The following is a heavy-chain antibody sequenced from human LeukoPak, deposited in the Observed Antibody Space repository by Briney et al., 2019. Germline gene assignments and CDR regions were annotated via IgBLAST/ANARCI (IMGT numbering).Heavy chain of an antibody. CDR3: ARQGHYYGSGSAFDY. D-gene: IGHD3-10*01. J-gene: IGHJ4*02. V-gene: IGHV1-18*01. CDR1: GYTFISYG. Sequence: ASVKVSCKASGYTFISYGISWVRQAPGQGLEWMGWISAYNGNTNYAQKLQGRVTMTTDTSTSTAYMELRSLRSDDTAVYYCARQGHYYGSGSAFDYWGQGTLVTVSS. CDR2: ISAYNGNT.